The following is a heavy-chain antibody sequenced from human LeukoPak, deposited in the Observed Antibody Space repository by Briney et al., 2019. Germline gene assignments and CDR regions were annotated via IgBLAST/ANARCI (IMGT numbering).Heavy chain of an antibody. V-gene: IGHV3-30-3*01. CDR2: ISYDGSNK. CDR3: ARDSKIYGFDY. Sequence: GGSLRLSCAASGFTFSSYAMHWVRQAPGKGLEWVAVISYDGSNKYYADSVKGRFTISRDNSKNTLYLQMNSLRAEDTAVYYCARDSKIYGFDYWGQGTLVTVSS. J-gene: IGHJ4*02. D-gene: IGHD4-17*01. CDR1: GFTFSSYA.